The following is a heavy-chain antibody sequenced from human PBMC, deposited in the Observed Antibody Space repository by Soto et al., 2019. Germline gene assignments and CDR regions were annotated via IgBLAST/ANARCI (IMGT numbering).Heavy chain of an antibody. D-gene: IGHD5-18*01. V-gene: IGHV1-69*12. CDR3: ASGIQLWLRRINNGDSG. Sequence: QVQLVQSGAEVKKPESSVKVSCKAPGVTFSTYAISWVRQAPGQGLEWMGGIIPMFGTANYAQRVQDRVTITADESTNTVYMELSSLRSEDTAVYFCASGIQLWLRRINNGDSGWGQGTLVTVSS. CDR2: IIPMFGTA. CDR1: GVTFSTYA. J-gene: IGHJ4*02.